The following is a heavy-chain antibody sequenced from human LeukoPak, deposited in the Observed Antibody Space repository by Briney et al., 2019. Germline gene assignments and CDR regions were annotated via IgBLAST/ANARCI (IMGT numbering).Heavy chain of an antibody. J-gene: IGHJ4*02. CDR3: ASTPYDSSGYLRP. Sequence: GASVKVSCKASGGTFSSYAISWVRQAPGQGLEWMGRIIPIFGTANYAQKFQGRVTITTDESTSTAYTELSSLRSEDTAVYYCASTPYDSSGYLRPWGQGTLVTVSS. CDR1: GGTFSSYA. V-gene: IGHV1-69*05. CDR2: IIPIFGTA. D-gene: IGHD3-22*01.